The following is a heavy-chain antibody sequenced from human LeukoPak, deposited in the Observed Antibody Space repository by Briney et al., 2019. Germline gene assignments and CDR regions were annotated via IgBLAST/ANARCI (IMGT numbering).Heavy chain of an antibody. V-gene: IGHV3-30-3*01. J-gene: IGHJ4*02. CDR2: ISYDGSNK. CDR1: GFTFSSYV. D-gene: IGHD4-23*01. Sequence: PGRSLRLSCAASGFTFSSYVMHWVRQAPGKGLEWVAVISYDGSNKYYADSVKGRFTISRDNSKNTPYLQMNSLRAEDTAVYYCARLYGGNGYWGQGTLVTVSS. CDR3: ARLYGGNGY.